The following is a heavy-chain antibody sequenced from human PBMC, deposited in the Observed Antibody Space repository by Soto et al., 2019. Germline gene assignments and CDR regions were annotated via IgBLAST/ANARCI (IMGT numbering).Heavy chain of an antibody. V-gene: IGHV1-2*04. CDR1: GYTFTGYY. J-gene: IGHJ5*02. CDR3: ARTASSSFLPYFTNGVCYTREYNWFDP. CDR2: INPNSGGT. D-gene: IGHD2-8*01. Sequence: GASVKVSCKASGYTFTGYYMHWVRQAPGQGLEWMGWINPNSGGTNYAQKFQGWVTMTRDTSISTAYMELSRLRSDDTAEYNCARTASSSFLPYFTNGVCYTREYNWFDPWGQGTLVTVSS.